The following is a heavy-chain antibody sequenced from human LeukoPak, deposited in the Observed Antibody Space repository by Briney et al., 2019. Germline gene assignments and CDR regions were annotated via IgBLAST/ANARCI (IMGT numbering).Heavy chain of an antibody. D-gene: IGHD6-19*01. J-gene: IGHJ5*02. CDR1: GYTFTGYY. V-gene: IGHV1-2*02. CDR3: ARFRGSGWYSFDL. Sequence: ASVKVSCKASGYTFTGYYIHWVRQAPGQGLEWMGWINPTSFGTKYKQKFQGRVTMTRDTSISTDYMELSDLRSDDTAVYYCARFRGSGWYSFDLWGQGTLVTVSS. CDR2: INPTSFGT.